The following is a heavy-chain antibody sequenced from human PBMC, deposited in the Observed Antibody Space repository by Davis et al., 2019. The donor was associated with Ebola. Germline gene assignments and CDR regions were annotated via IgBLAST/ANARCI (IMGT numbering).Heavy chain of an antibody. Sequence: GESLKISCAASGFTFSTCAMHWVRQAPGKGLEWVALIWPDGRSQKYAESVQGRFSISRDNSKSTLYLQMNTLKVEDTAVYYCASGPSDYYSLPPQDYWGQGSLVTVTS. CDR3: ASGPSDYYSLPPQDY. CDR1: GFTFSTCA. V-gene: IGHV3-33*01. CDR2: IWPDGRSQ. D-gene: IGHD3-10*01. J-gene: IGHJ4*02.